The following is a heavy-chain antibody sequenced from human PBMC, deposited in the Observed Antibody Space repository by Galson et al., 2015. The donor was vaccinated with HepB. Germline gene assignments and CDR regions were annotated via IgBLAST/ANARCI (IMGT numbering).Heavy chain of an antibody. D-gene: IGHD6-13*01. J-gene: IGHJ6*02. V-gene: IGHV1-69*02. CDR1: GGTFSSYT. CDR2: IIPILGIA. Sequence: SVKVSCKASGGTFSSYTISWVRQAPGQGLEWMGRIIPILGIANYAQKFQGRVTITADKSTSTAYMELSSLRSEDTAVYYCASRKRRIAAAGTLGDYYGMGVWGQGTTVTVSS. CDR3: ASRKRRIAAAGTLGDYYGMGV.